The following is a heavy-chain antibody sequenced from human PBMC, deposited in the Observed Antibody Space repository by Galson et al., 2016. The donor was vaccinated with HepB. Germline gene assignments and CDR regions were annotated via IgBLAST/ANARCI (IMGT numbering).Heavy chain of an antibody. D-gene: IGHD1-1*01. Sequence: SLRLSCAASGFTFSSYWMNWVRRAPGKGLEWVANIKQDESEENYVDSVKGRFTISRDNAKKSVYLQMNRLRVEDTAVYYCTGTPGLYYHYSGLDVWGQGTTVTVSS. CDR3: TGTPGLYYHYSGLDV. CDR1: GFTFSSYW. J-gene: IGHJ6*02. V-gene: IGHV3-7*03. CDR2: IKQDESEE.